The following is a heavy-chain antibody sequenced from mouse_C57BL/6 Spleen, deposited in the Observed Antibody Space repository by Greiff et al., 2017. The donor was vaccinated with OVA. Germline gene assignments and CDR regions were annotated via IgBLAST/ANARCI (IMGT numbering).Heavy chain of an antibody. CDR3: ARIFPITTVVATDY. V-gene: IGHV1-55*01. Sequence: QVQLQQPGAELVKPGASVKMSCKASGYTFTSYWITWVKQRPGQGLEWIGDIYPGSGSTNYNEKFKSKATLTVDTSSSTAYMQLSSLTSEDSAVYYCARIFPITTVVATDYWGKGTTLTVSS. CDR1: GYTFTSYW. CDR2: IYPGSGST. J-gene: IGHJ2*01. D-gene: IGHD1-1*01.